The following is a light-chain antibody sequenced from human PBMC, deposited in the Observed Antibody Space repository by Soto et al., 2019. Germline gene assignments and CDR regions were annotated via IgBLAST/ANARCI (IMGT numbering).Light chain of an antibody. CDR2: EVS. CDR1: SSDVGSYNL. CDR3: CSYAGSSVDV. Sequence: QSALTQPASVSGSPGQSITISCTGTSSDVGSYNLVSWYQQHPGKAPNLMIYEVSKRPSGVSNHFYGSKSGNTASLTISGLQAEDEADYYCCSYAGSSVDVFGTGTKLTVL. J-gene: IGLJ1*01. V-gene: IGLV2-23*02.